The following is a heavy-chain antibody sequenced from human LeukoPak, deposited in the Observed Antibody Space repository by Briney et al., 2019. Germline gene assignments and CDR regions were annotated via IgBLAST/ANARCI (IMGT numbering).Heavy chain of an antibody. J-gene: IGHJ4*02. V-gene: IGHV1-3*01. D-gene: IGHD4-17*01. CDR2: INAGNGNT. CDR1: GYTFTSYA. CDR3: ARGFKMTTVTTGGY. Sequence: ASVKVSCKASGYTFTSYAMHWVRQAPGQRLEWMGWINAGNGNTKYSQKFQGRVTITRDTSASTAYMELSSLRSEDTAVYYCARGFKMTTVTTGGYWGQGTLVTVSS.